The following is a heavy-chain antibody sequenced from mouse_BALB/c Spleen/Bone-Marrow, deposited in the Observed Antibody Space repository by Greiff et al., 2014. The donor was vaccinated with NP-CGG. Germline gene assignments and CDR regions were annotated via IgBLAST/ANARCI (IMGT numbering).Heavy chain of an antibody. CDR3: ARFGRYYFDY. V-gene: IGHV1-54*01. CDR2: INPGSGGA. J-gene: IGHJ2*01. CDR1: GYAFTNYL. Sequence: LQESGAELVRPGTAVNVSCKASGYAFTNYLLEWVKQRPVLGLEWIGVINPGSGGANYNEKFKGKATLTADKSSSTAYMQLSSLTSDDSAVYFCARFGRYYFDYWGQGTTLTVSS.